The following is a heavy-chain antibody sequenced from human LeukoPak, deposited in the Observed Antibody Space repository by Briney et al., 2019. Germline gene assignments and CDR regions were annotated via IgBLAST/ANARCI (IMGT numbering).Heavy chain of an antibody. Sequence: ASVKLSCKPSRYTFSRSYMHWGRQAARQGLEWMGGINPNSGGTNYAQKFQGRITVTRDTSNSTAYMVLSRLRSDDTAVYYCAQLAATPGGDYWGQGTLVTVSS. CDR1: RYTFSRSY. D-gene: IGHD2-15*01. CDR3: AQLAATPGGDY. CDR2: INPNSGGT. V-gene: IGHV1-2*02. J-gene: IGHJ4*02.